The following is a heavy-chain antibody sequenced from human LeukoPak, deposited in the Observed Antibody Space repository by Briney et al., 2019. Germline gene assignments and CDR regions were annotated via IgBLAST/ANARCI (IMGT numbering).Heavy chain of an antibody. D-gene: IGHD3-22*01. J-gene: IGHJ4*02. CDR3: ARAYDGSGNLDY. CDR1: GYTFTDYY. Sequence: ASVKVSCKGSGYTFTDYYMHWVRQAPGQGLEWMGWIYPNRGGTDYAQKFQGRVTMTRDTSINTAYMELSRLRADDTAVYYCARAYDGSGNLDYWGQGTLVTVSS. CDR2: IYPNRGGT. V-gene: IGHV1-2*02.